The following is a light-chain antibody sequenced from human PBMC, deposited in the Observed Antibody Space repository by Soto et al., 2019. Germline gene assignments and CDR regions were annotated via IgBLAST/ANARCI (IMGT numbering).Light chain of an antibody. J-gene: IGKJ2*01. CDR3: QEYSSLLYT. CDR1: QDISDY. V-gene: IGKV1-27*01. CDR2: AAS. Sequence: DIQMTQSPSSLSASVGDRVTITCWASQDISDYLAWYQQKPGKVPKLLLYAASTLQSGVPSRFSGSGSGTDFTLTITSLQPEDVASYYCQEYSSLLYTFGQGTKVEIK.